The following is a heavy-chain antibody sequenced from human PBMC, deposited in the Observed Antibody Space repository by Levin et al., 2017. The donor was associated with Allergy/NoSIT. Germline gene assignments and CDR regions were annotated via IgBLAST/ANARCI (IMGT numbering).Heavy chain of an antibody. D-gene: IGHD1-1*01. V-gene: IGHV3-53*01. Sequence: GESLKISCVVSGFTVSNHYVSWVRQAPGKGLEWVSVIYSGGTAFYADSVKGRFTISKDNSKNTVFLQMKTVRADDTAVYYCARGSPGWNDGFDYWGQGTLVTVSS. J-gene: IGHJ4*02. CDR1: GFTVSNHY. CDR2: IYSGGTA. CDR3: ARGSPGWNDGFDY.